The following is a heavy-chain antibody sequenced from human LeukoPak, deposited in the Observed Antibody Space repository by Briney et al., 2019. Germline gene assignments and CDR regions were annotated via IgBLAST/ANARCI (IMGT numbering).Heavy chain of an antibody. V-gene: IGHV3-66*01. J-gene: IGHJ4*02. CDR1: GFTVSSNY. D-gene: IGHD3-10*01. CDR2: IYSGGST. Sequence: GGSLRLSCAASGFTVSSNYMSWVRQAPGKGLEWVSVIYSGGSTYYADSVKGRFTISRDNSKNTLYLQMNSLRAEDTAVYYCARRSGGDRSFDYWGQGTLVAVSS. CDR3: ARRSGGDRSFDY.